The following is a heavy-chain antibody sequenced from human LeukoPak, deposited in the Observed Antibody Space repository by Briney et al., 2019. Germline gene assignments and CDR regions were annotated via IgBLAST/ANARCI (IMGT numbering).Heavy chain of an antibody. CDR3: ARGRITMVRGVIIFGVAFDI. J-gene: IGHJ3*02. CDR2: ISAYNGNT. D-gene: IGHD3-10*01. V-gene: IGHV1-18*01. Sequence: GPSVTVSCKASGYTFTSYGISWVRQAPGQGLEWMGWISAYNGNTNYAQKLQGRVTMTTDTSTSTAYMELRSLRSDDTAVYYCARGRITMVRGVIIFGVAFDIWGQGTMVTVSS. CDR1: GYTFTSYG.